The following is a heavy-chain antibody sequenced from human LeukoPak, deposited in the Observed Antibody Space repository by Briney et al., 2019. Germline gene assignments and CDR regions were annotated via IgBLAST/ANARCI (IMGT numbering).Heavy chain of an antibody. D-gene: IGHD3-22*01. V-gene: IGHV3-21*01. CDR3: ARDSDYYDSSGYLSFFDY. Sequence: NTGGSLRLSCAASGFTFSSYSMNWVRQAPRKGLEWVSSISSSSSYIYYADSVKGRFTISRENAKNSMYLQMNSLRAEDTGVYYCARDSDYYDSSGYLSFFDYWGQGSLVTVSS. J-gene: IGHJ4*01. CDR2: ISSSSSYI. CDR1: GFTFSSYS.